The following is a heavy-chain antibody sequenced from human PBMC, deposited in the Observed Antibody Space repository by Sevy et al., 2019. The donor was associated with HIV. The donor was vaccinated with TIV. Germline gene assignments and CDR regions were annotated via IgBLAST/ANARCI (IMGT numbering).Heavy chain of an antibody. V-gene: IGHV3-73*01. CDR1: GFTFTDSS. D-gene: IGHD3-3*02. CDR3: TRTWISSFFPDFDF. CDR2: IRAKSYTDAT. J-gene: IGHJ4*02. Sequence: GGSLRLSCAASGFTFTDSSIHWVRQASGKGLEWVGRIRAKSYTDATPHAASVKGRFTISRDDSKNTAFLQMSGLKSVDTAVYYCTRTWISSFFPDFDFWGQGTLVTVSS.